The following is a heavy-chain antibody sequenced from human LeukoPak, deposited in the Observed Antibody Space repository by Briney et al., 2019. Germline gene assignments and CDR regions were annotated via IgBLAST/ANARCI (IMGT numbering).Heavy chain of an antibody. Sequence: PGGSLRLSCVGSGFSFSRFAMSWVRQAPGKGLEWVSSVSGGGTSTWYADSVKGRFSISRDDSKNMQFLQMNSLRPEDTALYFCAKDMVQRNGVFDPFDIWGQGTMVTVSS. D-gene: IGHD4/OR15-4a*01. CDR3: AKDMVQRNGVFDPFDI. V-gene: IGHV3-23*01. J-gene: IGHJ3*02. CDR2: VSGGGTST. CDR1: GFSFSRFA.